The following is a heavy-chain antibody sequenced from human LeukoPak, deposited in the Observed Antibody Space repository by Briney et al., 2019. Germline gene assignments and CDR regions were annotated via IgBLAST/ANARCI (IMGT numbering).Heavy chain of an antibody. J-gene: IGHJ6*04. CDR2: IYHSGST. CDR1: GGPISSSNW. CDR3: ARDPGGYDFWSGYTGMDV. D-gene: IGHD3-3*01. V-gene: IGHV4-4*02. Sequence: PSETLSLTCAVSGGPISSSNWWSWVRQPPGKGLEWIGEIYHSGSTNYNPSLKSRVTISVDTSKNQFSLKLSSVTAADTAVYYCARDPGGYDFWSGYTGMDVWGKGTTVTVSS.